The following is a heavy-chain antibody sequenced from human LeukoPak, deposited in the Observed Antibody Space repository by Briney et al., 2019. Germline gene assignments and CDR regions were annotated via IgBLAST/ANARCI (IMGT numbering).Heavy chain of an antibody. V-gene: IGHV1-2*02. D-gene: IGHD6-13*01. CDR2: INPNSGGT. J-gene: IGHJ6*02. Sequence: ASVKVSCKASGYTFTDYYMHWVRQAPGQGLEWMGWINPNSGGTNYAQKFQGRVTMTTDTSISTAYMEVSRLRSDDTAVYYCARVRIGQQLDKYYYYAMDVWGQGTTVAVSS. CDR1: GYTFTDYY. CDR3: ARVRIGQQLDKYYYYAMDV.